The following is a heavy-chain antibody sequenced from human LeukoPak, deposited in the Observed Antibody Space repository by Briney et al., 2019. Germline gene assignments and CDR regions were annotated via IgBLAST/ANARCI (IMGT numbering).Heavy chain of an antibody. Sequence: PGGSLRLSCAASGFTFSSHWMRWVRQAPGKGLEWVANINQDGAEKNFVDSVKGRFTISRDNAKNSLYLQMNSLRAEDTAVYYCAKDSPVLTYWGQGTLVTVSS. CDR3: AKDSPVLTY. CDR2: INQDGAEK. J-gene: IGHJ4*02. V-gene: IGHV3-7*03. CDR1: GFTFSSHW.